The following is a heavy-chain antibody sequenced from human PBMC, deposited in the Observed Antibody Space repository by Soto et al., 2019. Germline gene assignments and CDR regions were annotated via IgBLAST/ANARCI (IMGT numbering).Heavy chain of an antibody. CDR1: GYTVTSYG. J-gene: IGHJ4*02. Sequence: ASVKVSCKASGYTVTSYGISCVRQAPGQGLEWMGRVSTYNGNTKYAQKFQGRVTMTTDTSTSTVYMHLRSLRSDDTAVYYCARERGLTASTLFGYWGQGTVVTVSS. CDR3: ARERGLTASTLFGY. D-gene: IGHD3-10*02. CDR2: VSTYNGNT. V-gene: IGHV1-18*04.